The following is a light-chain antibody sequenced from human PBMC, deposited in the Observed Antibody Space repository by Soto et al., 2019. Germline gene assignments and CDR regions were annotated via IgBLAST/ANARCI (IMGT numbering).Light chain of an antibody. CDR1: QSLVYSDGNTY. V-gene: IGKV2-30*01. CDR3: MQGTNWPWT. Sequence: DVVMTQSPLSLPVTLGQPASISCRSSQSLVYSDGNTYLNWFQQRPGQSPRRLIYKVSNRDSGVPDRFGGSGSGTDFTLKISRVEAEDVGVYYCMQGTNWPWTFGQGTKVEIK. CDR2: KVS. J-gene: IGKJ1*01.